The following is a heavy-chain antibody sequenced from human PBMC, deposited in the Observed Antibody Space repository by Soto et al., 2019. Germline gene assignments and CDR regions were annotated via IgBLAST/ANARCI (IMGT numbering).Heavy chain of an antibody. V-gene: IGHV1-2*04. J-gene: IGHJ6*02. Sequence: ASVKVSCKASGYTFTGYYMNWVRQAPGQGLEWMGWINPNSGGTNYAQKFQGWVTMTRDTSISTAYMELSRLRSDDTAVYYCARSGIAVAGTARPLIPHNYYYYGMDVWGQGTTVTVSS. CDR1: GYTFTGYY. CDR2: INPNSGGT. D-gene: IGHD6-19*01. CDR3: ARSGIAVAGTARPLIPHNYYYYGMDV.